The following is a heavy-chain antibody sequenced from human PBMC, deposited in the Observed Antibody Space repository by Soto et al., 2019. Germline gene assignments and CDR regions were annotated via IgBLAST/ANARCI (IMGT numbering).Heavy chain of an antibody. CDR2: IIPIFGTA. CDR1: GGTFSSYA. V-gene: IGHV1-69*13. D-gene: IGHD5-18*01. J-gene: IGHJ6*02. CDR3: ARKYSYDQKQRISEWGVYYYYGMDV. Sequence: ASVKVSCKASGGTFSSYAISWVRQAPGQGLEWMGGIIPIFGTANYAQKFQGRVTITADESTSTAYMGLSSLRSEDTAVYYCARKYSYDQKQRISEWGVYYYYGMDVWGQGTTVTVSS.